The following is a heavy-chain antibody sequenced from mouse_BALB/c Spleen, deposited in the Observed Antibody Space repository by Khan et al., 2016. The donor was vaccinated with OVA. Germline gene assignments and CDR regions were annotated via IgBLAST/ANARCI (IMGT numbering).Heavy chain of an antibody. CDR2: ISYSGNT. CDR3: ARVYGGDFDY. Sequence: EVQLQESGPGLVKPSQSLSLTCTVTGYSITSDYAWNWIRQFPGNKLEWMGFISYSGNTKYNPSLKSRFSITRYTSKNQFFLQLNSVTTEDTATDYCARVYGGDFDYWGQGTSLTVSS. D-gene: IGHD1-1*01. J-gene: IGHJ2*02. CDR1: GYSITSDYA. V-gene: IGHV3-2*02.